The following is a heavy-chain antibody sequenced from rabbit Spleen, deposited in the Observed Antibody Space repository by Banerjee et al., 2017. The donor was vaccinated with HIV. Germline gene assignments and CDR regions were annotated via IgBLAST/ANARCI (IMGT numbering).Heavy chain of an antibody. CDR3: ARDTSSSFSSYGMDL. CDR1: GVSFSNNHY. Sequence: EQLEESGGGLVKPEGSLTLTCKASGVSFSNNHYMCWVRQAPGKGLEWIACIEGGSSAFSYFASWAKGRFTISKTSSTTVTLQMTSLTAADTATYFCARDTSSSFSSYGMDLWGPGTLVTVS. D-gene: IGHD1-1*01. V-gene: IGHV1S45*01. CDR2: IEGGSSAFS. J-gene: IGHJ6*01.